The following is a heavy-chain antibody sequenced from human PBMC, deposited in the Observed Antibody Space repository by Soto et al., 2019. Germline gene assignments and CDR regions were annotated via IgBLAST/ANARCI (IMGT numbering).Heavy chain of an antibody. Sequence: PGGSLRLSCAASGFTFSSYAMTWVRQAPGKGLEWVSVISGNRKSIYFADSVKGRFTIFRDSAKNSLYLQMNSLRDEDTAVYYCARSVEGHFDYWGQGTLVTVSS. CDR2: ISGNRKSI. V-gene: IGHV3-48*02. D-gene: IGHD6-19*01. J-gene: IGHJ4*02. CDR1: GFTFSSYA. CDR3: ARSVEGHFDY.